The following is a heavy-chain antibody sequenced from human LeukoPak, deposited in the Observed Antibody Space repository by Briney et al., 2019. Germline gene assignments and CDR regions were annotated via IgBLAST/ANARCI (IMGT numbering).Heavy chain of an antibody. J-gene: IGHJ4*02. V-gene: IGHV3-33*01. CDR3: ARDLAARHFDY. Sequence: GGSLRLSCAASGFTFSSYGMNWVRQPPGKGLEWVAVIWYDGSKKYYGDSVKGRFTISRDNSKNTLYLQMNSLRGEDTAIYYCARDLAARHFDYWGQGTLVTVSS. CDR2: IWYDGSKK. D-gene: IGHD6-6*01. CDR1: GFTFSSYG.